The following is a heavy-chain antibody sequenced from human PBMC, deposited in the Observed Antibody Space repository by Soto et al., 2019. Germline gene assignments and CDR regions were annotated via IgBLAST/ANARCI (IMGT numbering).Heavy chain of an antibody. CDR2: IYNSATT. V-gene: IGHV4-31*03. CDR1: VGSISTGGYY. J-gene: IGHJ5*02. Sequence: QVQLQESAPGLVKPSQTLSLTCTVSVGSISTGGYYRSWIRQHPGKGLEGSGYIYNSATTYFNPSLKSRVTISVETSKNQFFLMLSSVTVADTAVYYCARDPAPWGQGALVTVSS. CDR3: ARDPAP.